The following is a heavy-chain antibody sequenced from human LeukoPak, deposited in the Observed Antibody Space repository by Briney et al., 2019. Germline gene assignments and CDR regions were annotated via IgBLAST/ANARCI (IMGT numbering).Heavy chain of an antibody. D-gene: IGHD4-17*01. CDR3: ARTTVTTSLPPPERRGLDY. V-gene: IGHV3-23*01. CDR2: ISGSGGST. CDR1: GFTFSSYA. Sequence: PGGSLRLSCAASGFTFSSYAMSWVRQAPGKGLEWVSAISGSGGSTYYADSVKGRFTISRDNSKNTLYLQMNSLRAEDTAVYYCARTTVTTSLPPPERRGLDYWGQGTLVTVSS. J-gene: IGHJ4*02.